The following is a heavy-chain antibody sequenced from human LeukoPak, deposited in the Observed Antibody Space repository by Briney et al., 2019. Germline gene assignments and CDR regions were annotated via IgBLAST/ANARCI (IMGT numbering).Heavy chain of an antibody. J-gene: IGHJ4*02. CDR1: GYTFTGYY. CDR2: INPNSGGT. CDR3: ARQSSRYYYDSSGDY. V-gene: IGHV1-2*06. Sequence: AASVKVSCKASGYTFTGYYMHWVRQAPGQGLEWMGRINPNSGGTNYAQKFQGRVTMTRDTSISTAYMELSRLRSDDTAVYYCARQSSRYYYDSSGDYWGQGTLVTVSS. D-gene: IGHD3-22*01.